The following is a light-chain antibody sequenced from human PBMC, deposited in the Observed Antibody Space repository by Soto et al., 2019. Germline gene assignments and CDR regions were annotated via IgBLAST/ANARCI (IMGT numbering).Light chain of an antibody. J-gene: IGLJ2*01. CDR2: LNSDGSH. CDR1: RGHSNYA. Sequence: QPVLTQSPSASASLGASVKLTCTLSRGHSNYAIAWHQQQPEKGPQYLMKLNSDGSHSKGDGIPDRFSGSSSGAERYLTISSLQSEDEADYYCQTWGTGIRVFGGGTKLTVL. CDR3: QTWGTGIRV. V-gene: IGLV4-69*01.